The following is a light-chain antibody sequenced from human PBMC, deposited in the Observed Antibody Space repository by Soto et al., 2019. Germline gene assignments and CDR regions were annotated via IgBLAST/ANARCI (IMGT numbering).Light chain of an antibody. CDR3: QVWDSSPVV. Sequence: SYELTQPLSVSVALGQTARITCGGNNIESKNVHWYQQKPGQAPVLAIYRDNKRPSGSPERFSGSNSGNTATLTITRAQAGDEADYYCQVWDSSPVVFGGGTKLTVL. CDR2: RDN. CDR1: NIESKN. V-gene: IGLV3-9*01. J-gene: IGLJ2*01.